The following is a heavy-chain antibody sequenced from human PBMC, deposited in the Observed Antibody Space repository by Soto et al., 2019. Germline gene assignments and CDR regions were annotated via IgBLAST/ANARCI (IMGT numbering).Heavy chain of an antibody. CDR3: DRHPFWGRDYPGCFDY. CDR1: GGYIRSDNYY. J-gene: IGHJ4*02. Sequence: SEILSLTCTVSGGYIRSDNYYCGWIGHHTWKGLEWIGSIYYSGIIYFEPSLKTRVTISVDTSKNKFSLKLRSVAAADTAVYYCDRHPFWGRDYPGCFDYWGQGTLVTVSS. V-gene: IGHV4-39*01. D-gene: IGHD3-16*01. CDR2: IYYSGII.